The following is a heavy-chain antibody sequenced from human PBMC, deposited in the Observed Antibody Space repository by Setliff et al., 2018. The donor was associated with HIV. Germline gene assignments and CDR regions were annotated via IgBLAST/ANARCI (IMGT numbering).Heavy chain of an antibody. CDR3: ARDYLHVFDI. CDR2: INSASGGT. V-gene: IGHV1-2*04. J-gene: IGHJ3*02. CDR1: GYMFIAYG. Sequence: ASVKVSCKTSGYMFIAYGMSWVRRAPGQGLEWMAWINSASGGTNYAQNFQGWVTVTRDASINTGYMELSSLRSDATAVYYCARDYLHVFDIWGQGTMVTVSS.